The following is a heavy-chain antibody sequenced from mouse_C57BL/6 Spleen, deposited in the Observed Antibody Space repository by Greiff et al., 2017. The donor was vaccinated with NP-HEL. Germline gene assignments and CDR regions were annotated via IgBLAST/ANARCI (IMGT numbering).Heavy chain of an antibody. CDR1: GFTFSSYA. CDR3: TRGRGYSNYVGAMDY. V-gene: IGHV5-9-1*02. Sequence: EVKLVESGEGLVKPGGSLKLSCAASGFTFSSYAMSWVRQTPEKRLEWVAYISSGGDYIYYADTVKGRFTISRDNARNTLYLQMSSLKSEDTAMYYCTRGRGYSNYVGAMDYWGQGTSVTVSS. CDR2: ISSGGDYI. D-gene: IGHD2-5*01. J-gene: IGHJ4*01.